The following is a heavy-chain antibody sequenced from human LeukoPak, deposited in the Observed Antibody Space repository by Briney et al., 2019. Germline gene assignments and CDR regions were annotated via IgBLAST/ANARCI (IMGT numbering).Heavy chain of an antibody. CDR1: GFTFGNYD. Sequence: GGSLRLSCAASGFTFGNYDMSWVRQAPGKGLECVSDITCSGGTIDYADSVKGRFTISRDNAKNSLYLQMNSLRAEDTAVYYWARDGTYGQWEAESWFDPWRQGTLVTVSS. D-gene: IGHD1-26*01. V-gene: IGHV3-20*04. J-gene: IGHJ5*02. CDR2: ITCSGGTI. CDR3: ARDGTYGQWEAESWFDP.